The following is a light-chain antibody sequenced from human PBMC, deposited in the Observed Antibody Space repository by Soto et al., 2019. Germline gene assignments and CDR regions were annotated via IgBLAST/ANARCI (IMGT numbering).Light chain of an antibody. CDR3: MQATHWPPT. Sequence: DVVMTQSPLSLPVSLGQPASISCKSSQGLLYGDGHTYLYWFQLRPGQSPRRLIYKVSDRDSGVPDRFSGSGSGTDFTLKISRVEADDVGLYYCMQATHWPPTFGQGTKVEIK. J-gene: IGKJ1*01. V-gene: IGKV2-30*01. CDR1: QGLLYGDGHTY. CDR2: KVS.